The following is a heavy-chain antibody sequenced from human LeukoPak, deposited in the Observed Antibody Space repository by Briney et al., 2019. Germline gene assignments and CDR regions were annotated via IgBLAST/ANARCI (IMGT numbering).Heavy chain of an antibody. V-gene: IGHV3-30*18. CDR2: ISYDGSNK. J-gene: IGHJ5*02. CDR1: GFTFSSYG. CDR3: AKDQGGGYCSSTSCYMDWFDP. Sequence: GRSLRLSCAASGFTFSSYGMHWVRQAPGKGLEGVAVISYDGSNKYYADSVKGRFTISRDNSKNTLYLQMNSLRAEDTAVYYCAKDQGGGYCSSTSCYMDWFDPWGQGTLVTVSS. D-gene: IGHD2-2*02.